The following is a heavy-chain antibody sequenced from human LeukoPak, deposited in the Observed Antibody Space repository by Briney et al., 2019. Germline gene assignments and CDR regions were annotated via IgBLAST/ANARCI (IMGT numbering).Heavy chain of an antibody. V-gene: IGHV3-7*03. Sequence: GGSLRLSCAASGFTFSSYWMSWVRQAPGKGLEWVANIKQDGSEKYYVDSVKGRFTISRDNAKNSLYLQMNSLRAEDTAVYYCAKSERGYSGYPLPPFDYWGQGTLVTVSS. CDR3: AKSERGYSGYPLPPFDY. D-gene: IGHD5-12*01. J-gene: IGHJ4*02. CDR2: IKQDGSEK. CDR1: GFTFSSYW.